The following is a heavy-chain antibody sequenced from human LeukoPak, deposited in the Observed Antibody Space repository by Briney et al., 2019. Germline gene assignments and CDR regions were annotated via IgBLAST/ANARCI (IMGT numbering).Heavy chain of an antibody. D-gene: IGHD6-6*01. J-gene: IGHJ4*02. V-gene: IGHV3-23*01. CDR1: GFTFSRYG. Sequence: GGSLRLSCAASGFTFSRYGMNWVRQAPGKGLEWVSAISDTGGNKYYADSVKGRFTISRDNPRNTLYLQVNSLRAEDTAIYYCAKRIQHSSSSAYFDYWGQGTLVTVSS. CDR2: ISDTGGNK. CDR3: AKRIQHSSSSAYFDY.